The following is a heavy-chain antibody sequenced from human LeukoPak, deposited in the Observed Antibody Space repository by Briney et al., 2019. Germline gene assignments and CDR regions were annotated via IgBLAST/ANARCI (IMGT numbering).Heavy chain of an antibody. V-gene: IGHV1-2*06. J-gene: IGHJ3*01. CDR3: AGAQNYHDRSGYSDDTFDV. Sequence: ASVTVSCKASGYMFTDNYIHWVRQAPGQGLEWMGRVNSYNGGINYAQKFQGRVTMTRYTSINTAFVELRRLRSGDTATYYCAGAQNYHDRSGYSDDTFDVWGHGTMITVSS. D-gene: IGHD3-22*01. CDR2: VNSYNGGI. CDR1: GYMFTDNY.